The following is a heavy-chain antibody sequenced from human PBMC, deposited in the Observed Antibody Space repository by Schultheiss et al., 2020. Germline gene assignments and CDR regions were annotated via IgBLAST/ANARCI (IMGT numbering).Heavy chain of an antibody. D-gene: IGHD4/OR15-4a*01. Sequence: GGSLRLSCAASGFTFSSYSMNWVRQAPGKGLEWVSVISGSGGNAYYADSVKGRFTISRDNSKNTLYLQMSSLRVEDTALYYCASDGDDYNKFDFWGQGALGTVSS. CDR1: GFTFSSYS. CDR2: ISGSGGNA. V-gene: IGHV3-23*01. J-gene: IGHJ4*02. CDR3: ASDGDDYNKFDF.